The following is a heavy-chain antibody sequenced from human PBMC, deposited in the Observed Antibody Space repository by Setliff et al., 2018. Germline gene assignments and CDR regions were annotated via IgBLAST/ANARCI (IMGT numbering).Heavy chain of an antibody. V-gene: IGHV1-69*05. CDR1: GGTFSSYA. J-gene: IGHJ3*02. D-gene: IGHD2-15*01. CDR3: ATDHQIQDIVMVVTGPGGAFDI. Sequence: ASVKVSCKASGGTFSSYAISWVRQAPGQGLEWMGGIIPIFGTANYAQKFQGRVTITTDESTSTAYMELSSLRSEDTAVYYCATDHQIQDIVMVVTGPGGAFDIWGQGTMVTVSS. CDR2: IIPIFGTA.